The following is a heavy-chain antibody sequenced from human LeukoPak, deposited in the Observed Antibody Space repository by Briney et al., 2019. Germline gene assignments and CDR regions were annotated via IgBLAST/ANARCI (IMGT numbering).Heavy chain of an antibody. CDR1: GGSISSGGYY. J-gene: IGHJ3*02. CDR3: ARFYGGNSGMLPRATFYI. V-gene: IGHV4-31*03. Sequence: PSETLSLTCTVSGGSISSGGYYWGWICQDRGKGLEWIGYIYYSGSTYDNPSLKSRITITVYTAKNQFSLKLSSVTAADTAVYYCARFYGGNSGMLPRATFYIWGQGTMVTVSS. D-gene: IGHD4-23*01. CDR2: IYYSGST.